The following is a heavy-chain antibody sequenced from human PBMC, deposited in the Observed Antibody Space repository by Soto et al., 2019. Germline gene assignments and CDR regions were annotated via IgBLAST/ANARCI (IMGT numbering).Heavy chain of an antibody. D-gene: IGHD3-10*01. J-gene: IGHJ4*03. V-gene: IGHV1-2*06. CDR3: ARWGYGSNSLEF. CDR1: GYIFTGYF. Sequence: VASVKVSCKTSGYIFTGYFIHWVRQTPGQGLQWLGRITPNSGDTKYGQTFQGRVTLTRDTSASTAYMELSGLRADDTALYYCARWGYGSNSLEFWGQGTLVTVSS. CDR2: ITPNSGDT.